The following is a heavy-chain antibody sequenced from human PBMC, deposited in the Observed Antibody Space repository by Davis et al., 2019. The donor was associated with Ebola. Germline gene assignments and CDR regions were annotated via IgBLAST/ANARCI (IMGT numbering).Heavy chain of an antibody. J-gene: IGHJ6*03. CDR3: ARVMDCSSTSCFIYYYYMDV. V-gene: IGHV3-21*01. CDR1: GFTFSSYS. CDR2: ISSSSSYI. D-gene: IGHD2-2*01. Sequence: GGSLRLSCAASGFTFSSYSMNWVRQAPGKGLEWVSSISSSSSYIYYADSVKGRFTISRDNAKNSLYLQMNSLRAEDTAVYYCARVMDCSSTSCFIYYYYMDVWGKGTTVTVSS.